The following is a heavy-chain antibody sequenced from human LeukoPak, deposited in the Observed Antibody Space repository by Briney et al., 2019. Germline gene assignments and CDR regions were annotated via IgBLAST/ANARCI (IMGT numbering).Heavy chain of an antibody. J-gene: IGHJ5*02. CDR2: IYYTGST. Sequence: PGGSLRLSCAASGFTFSSYSMNWVRQAPGKGLEWIGYIYYTGSTNYNPSLKSRVTISVDTSKNQFSLKLSSVTAADTAVYYCARGAKTYYDFWSGPLNWFDPWGQGTLVTVSS. D-gene: IGHD3-3*01. V-gene: IGHV4-59*12. CDR1: GFTFSSYS. CDR3: ARGAKTYYDFWSGPLNWFDP.